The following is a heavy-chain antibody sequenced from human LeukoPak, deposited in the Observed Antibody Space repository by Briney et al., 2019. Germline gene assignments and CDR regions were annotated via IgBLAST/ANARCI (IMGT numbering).Heavy chain of an antibody. D-gene: IGHD3-9*01. CDR3: ARGSDWSYGYYYYGMDV. Sequence: GGSLRLSCAASGFTFSSYSMNWVRQAPGKGLEWVSYISSSSSTIYYADSVKGRFTISRDNAKNSLYLQMNSLRAEDTAVYYCARGSDWSYGYYYYGMDVWGQGTTVTVSS. CDR2: ISSSSSTI. J-gene: IGHJ6*02. V-gene: IGHV3-48*04. CDR1: GFTFSSYS.